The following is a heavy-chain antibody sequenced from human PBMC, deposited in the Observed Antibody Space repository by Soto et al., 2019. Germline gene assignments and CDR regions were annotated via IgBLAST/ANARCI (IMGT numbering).Heavy chain of an antibody. D-gene: IGHD6-13*01. V-gene: IGHV1-2*04. Sequence: GASVKVSCKASGYTFTGYYIHWVRQAPGQGLEWMGWINPNSGGTNYAQKFQGWVTMTRDTSISTAYMELSRLRSDDTAVYYCARSRSRIAAANQFDYWGQGTLVTVSS. CDR1: GYTFTGYY. CDR2: INPNSGGT. J-gene: IGHJ4*02. CDR3: ARSRSRIAAANQFDY.